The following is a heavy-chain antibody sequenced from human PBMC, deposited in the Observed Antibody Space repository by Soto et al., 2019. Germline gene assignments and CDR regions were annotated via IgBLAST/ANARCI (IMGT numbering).Heavy chain of an antibody. D-gene: IGHD2-15*01. V-gene: IGHV3-30-3*01. CDR1: GFTFSSYA. J-gene: IGHJ6*02. CDR2: ISYDGSNK. Sequence: PGGSLRLSCAASGFTFSSYAMHWVRQAPGKGLEWVAVISYDGSNKYYADSVKGRFTISRDNSKNTLYLQMNSLRAEDTAVYYCARVGRKLGYCSGGSCPFQYYYYYGMDVWGQGTTVTVSS. CDR3: ARVGRKLGYCSGGSCPFQYYYYYGMDV.